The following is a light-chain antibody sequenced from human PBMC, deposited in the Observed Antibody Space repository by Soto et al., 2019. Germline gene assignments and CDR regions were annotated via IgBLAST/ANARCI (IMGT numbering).Light chain of an antibody. Sequence: ESVLTQSPGTLSLSPGERATLSCRASQSVSSSYLAWYQQKPGQAPRLLIYGASSRATGIPDRFSGSGSGTDFTLTISILETEDFAVYYCQQYGSSLLTFGGGTKV. CDR3: QQYGSSLLT. J-gene: IGKJ4*01. CDR2: GAS. V-gene: IGKV3-20*01. CDR1: QSVSSSY.